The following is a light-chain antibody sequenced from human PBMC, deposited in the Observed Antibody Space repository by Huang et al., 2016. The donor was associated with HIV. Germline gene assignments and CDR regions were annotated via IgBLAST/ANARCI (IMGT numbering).Light chain of an antibody. CDR3: HQYNDWPRT. CDR2: GAS. J-gene: IGKJ1*01. Sequence: EIVMTQSPATLPVSPGERATLSCRARQSVKNNLAWYQKKPGQAPRLVVYGASTRGTGIPPRFSGSGSGTDFTLTINSVQSEDFAVYFCHQYNDWPRTFGQGTKVEVK. CDR1: QSVKNN. V-gene: IGKV3-15*01.